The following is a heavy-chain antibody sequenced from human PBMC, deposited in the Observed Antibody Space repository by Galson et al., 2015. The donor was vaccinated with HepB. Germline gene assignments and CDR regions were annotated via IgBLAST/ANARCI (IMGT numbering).Heavy chain of an antibody. V-gene: IGHV3-23*01. J-gene: IGHJ6*03. Sequence: SLRLSCAASGFTFSSYAMSWVRQAPGKGLEWVSAISGSGGSTYYADSVKGRFTISRDNSKNTLYLQMNSLRAEDTAVYYCAKEVRRGVLDTAMVYYYYYYMDVWGKGTTVTVSS. CDR3: AKEVRRGVLDTAMVYYYYYYMDV. CDR1: GFTFSSYA. CDR2: ISGSGGST. D-gene: IGHD5-18*01.